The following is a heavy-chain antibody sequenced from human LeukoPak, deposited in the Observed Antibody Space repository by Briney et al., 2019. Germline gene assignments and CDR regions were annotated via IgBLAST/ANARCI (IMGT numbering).Heavy chain of an antibody. CDR1: GGSFSGYY. CDR2: INHSGST. J-gene: IGHJ6*02. CDR3: ARGRGVQLWSEDYYYGMDV. D-gene: IGHD5-18*01. Sequence: SETPSLTCAVYGGSFSGYYWSWIRQPPGKGLEWIGEINHSGSTNYNPSLKSRVTISVDTSKNQFSLKLSSVTAADTAVYYCARGRGVQLWSEDYYYGMDVWGQGTTVTVSS. V-gene: IGHV4-34*01.